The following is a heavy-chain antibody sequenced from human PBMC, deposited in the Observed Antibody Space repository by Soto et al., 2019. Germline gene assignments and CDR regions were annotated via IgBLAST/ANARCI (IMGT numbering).Heavy chain of an antibody. Sequence: SETLSLTCAVSGCSISSYYWSWIRQPPGKGLEWIGYIYYSGSTNYNPSLKSRVTISVDTSKNQFSLKLSSVTAADTAAYYCARAVTDYYYYGMDVWGQGTTVTVSS. V-gene: IGHV4-59*01. CDR2: IYYSGST. CDR3: ARAVTDYYYYGMDV. J-gene: IGHJ6*02. CDR1: GCSISSYY.